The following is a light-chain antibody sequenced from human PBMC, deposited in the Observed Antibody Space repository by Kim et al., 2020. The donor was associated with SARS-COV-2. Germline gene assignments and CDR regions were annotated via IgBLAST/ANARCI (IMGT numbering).Light chain of an antibody. V-gene: IGKV1-17*03. CDR1: QGIGNY. J-gene: IGKJ1*01. CDR2: GAS. Sequence: DIQMTQSPSAMSASIGDIVTITCRACQGIGNYLAWFQQKPGKAPRRLIYGASSLDSGVPSRFSGSRSGTEFTLTISSLQAEDFASYYCLQHSIYPWTFGQGTKVDIK. CDR3: LQHSIYPWT.